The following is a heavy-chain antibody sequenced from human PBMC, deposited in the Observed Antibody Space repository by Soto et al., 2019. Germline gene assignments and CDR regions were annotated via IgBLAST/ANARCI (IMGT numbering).Heavy chain of an antibody. CDR3: ARGLNNDYGMDV. CDR2: VKSDGSS. Sequence: EVQLVESGGGLVQPGGSLRLSCAASGFTFSTYWMHWVRLIPGKGLEWVSRVKSDGSSYYADPVKGRFAISRDNAWNTVYLQMNRLRAEDTALYYCARGLNNDYGMDVWGQGTTVTVSS. J-gene: IGHJ6*02. V-gene: IGHV3-74*01. CDR1: GFTFSTYW. D-gene: IGHD1-20*01.